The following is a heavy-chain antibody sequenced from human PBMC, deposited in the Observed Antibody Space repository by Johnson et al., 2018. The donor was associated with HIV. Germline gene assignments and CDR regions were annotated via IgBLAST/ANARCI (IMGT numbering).Heavy chain of an antibody. J-gene: IGHJ3*02. CDR3: AIGRGEFPRHAFDI. D-gene: IGHD3-10*01. CDR1: GFTFDEYV. CDR2: ISWKSGNT. Sequence: VQLVESGGGWVQPGRSLRVSCAASGFTFDEYVIHWVRQAPGKGLEWVSSISWKSGNTGYADSVKGRFTISRDNAKNFVHLHMNSLRADDTAVYYCAIGRGEFPRHAFDIWGPGTMVTVSS. V-gene: IGHV3-9*01.